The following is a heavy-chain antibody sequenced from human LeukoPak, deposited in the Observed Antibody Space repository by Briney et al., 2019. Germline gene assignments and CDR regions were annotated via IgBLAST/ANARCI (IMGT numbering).Heavy chain of an antibody. V-gene: IGHV4-34*01. CDR1: SGSFSDYY. Sequence: SETLSLTCAVYSGSFSDYYWTWIRQPPGKGLEWIGEINDTGNTNYNPSLKSRVTMSVDTSKNQFSLKLSSVTAADTAVYYCARAIVATMVLFDYWGQGTLVTVSS. D-gene: IGHD5-12*01. CDR3: ARAIVATMVLFDY. CDR2: INDTGNT. J-gene: IGHJ4*02.